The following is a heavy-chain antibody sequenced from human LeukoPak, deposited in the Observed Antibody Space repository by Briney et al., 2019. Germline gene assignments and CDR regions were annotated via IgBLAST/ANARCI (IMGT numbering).Heavy chain of an antibody. CDR1: GFTFSSYA. CDR2: ISGSGGST. V-gene: IGHV3-23*01. D-gene: IGHD4-11*01. CDR3: ARDLDYSTGFDY. J-gene: IGHJ4*02. Sequence: GGSLRLSCAASGFTFSSYAMSWVRQAPGKGLEWVSAISGSGGSTYYADSVKGRFTISRDNSKNTLYLQMNSLRAEDTAVYYCARDLDYSTGFDYWGQGTLVTISS.